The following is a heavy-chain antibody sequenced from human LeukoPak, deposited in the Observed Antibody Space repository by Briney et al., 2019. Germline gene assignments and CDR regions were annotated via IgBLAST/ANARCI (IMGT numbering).Heavy chain of an antibody. Sequence: SETLSLTCTVSGGSINSNTYYWGWIRQPPGKGLEWIGSIYYSGSTYYNPSLKSRVTISVDTSKNKFSLKLSSVTAADTAVYYCARFYRYGDYFDYWGQGTLVTVSS. CDR3: ARFYRYGDYFDY. CDR2: IYYSGST. V-gene: IGHV4-39*07. D-gene: IGHD4-17*01. J-gene: IGHJ4*02. CDR1: GGSINSNTYY.